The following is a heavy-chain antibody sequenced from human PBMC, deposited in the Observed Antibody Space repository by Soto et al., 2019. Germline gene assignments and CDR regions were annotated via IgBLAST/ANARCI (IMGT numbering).Heavy chain of an antibody. Sequence: QVQLVESGGGVVQPGRSLRLSCAASGFTFSSYGMHWVRQAPGKGLEWVAVISYDGSNKYYADSVKGRFTISRDNSKNTLYLQMSSLRAEDTAVYYCAKDLKAYLEAFDIWGQGTMVTVSS. CDR3: AKDLKAYLEAFDI. CDR1: GFTFSSYG. D-gene: IGHD1-1*01. CDR2: ISYDGSNK. V-gene: IGHV3-30*18. J-gene: IGHJ3*02.